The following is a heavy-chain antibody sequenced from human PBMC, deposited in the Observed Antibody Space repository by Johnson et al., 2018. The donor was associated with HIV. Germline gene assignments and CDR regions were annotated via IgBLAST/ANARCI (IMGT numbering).Heavy chain of an antibody. D-gene: IGHD1-26*01. J-gene: IGHJ3*02. CDR1: GFTFSGSA. CDR2: IRSKGNNYAT. Sequence: VQLVESGGGLVQPGGSLKLACAASGFTFSGSALHWVRQASGKGLEWVGHIRSKGNNYATAYAASVKGRFTISRDDSQNTAYLQMNSLRAEDTAMYYCAKAVGGYAFDIWGQGTMVTVSS. CDR3: AKAVGGYAFDI. V-gene: IGHV3-73*01.